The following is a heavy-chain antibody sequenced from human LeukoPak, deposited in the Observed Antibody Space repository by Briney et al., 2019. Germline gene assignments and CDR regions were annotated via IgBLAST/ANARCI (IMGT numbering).Heavy chain of an antibody. D-gene: IGHD6-19*01. V-gene: IGHV3-23*01. J-gene: IGHJ4*02. Sequence: PGGSLRLSCAASGFTFSSHAMNWVRQAPGKGLEWVSATSGSGGSTYYADSVKGRFTISRDNSKNTLYVQMNSLRAEDTAIYYCAKVMAVAARRGNIDYWGQGTLVTVSS. CDR3: AKVMAVAARRGNIDY. CDR2: TSGSGGST. CDR1: GFTFSSHA.